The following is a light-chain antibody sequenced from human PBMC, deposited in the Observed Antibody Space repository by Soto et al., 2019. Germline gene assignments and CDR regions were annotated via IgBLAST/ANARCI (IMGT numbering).Light chain of an antibody. V-gene: IGKV3-15*01. J-gene: IGKJ5*01. Sequence: EIVMTQSPATLSVSPGERATLSCRASQSVSSNLAWYQQTPGQAPRLLIYGASTRAAGIPPRCSGSGSGTQFTLTRRSLRWEHVAVYYCQLYNIWPRITFGPGTRLEI. CDR3: QLYNIWPRIT. CDR1: QSVSSN. CDR2: GAS.